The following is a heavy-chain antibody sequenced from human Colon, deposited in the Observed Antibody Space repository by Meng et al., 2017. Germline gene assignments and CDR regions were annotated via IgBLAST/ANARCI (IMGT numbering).Heavy chain of an antibody. CDR1: GGSIKSGGYH. CDR2: MSDSGTT. D-gene: IGHD4-17*01. V-gene: IGHV4-31*03. Sequence: QLHLHESGSGLGRTSDALSLVCTVSGGSIKSGGYHWSWVRQHPGKGLEYIGFMSDSGTTDYNPSLRSRVSISEIGSSKNQFSLTLRSVTAADTATYFCARDTLYGTDYWGQGVLVTVSS. CDR3: ARDTLYGTDY. J-gene: IGHJ4*02.